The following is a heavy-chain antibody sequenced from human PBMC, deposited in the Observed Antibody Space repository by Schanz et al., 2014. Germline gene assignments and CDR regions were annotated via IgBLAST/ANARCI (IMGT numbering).Heavy chain of an antibody. CDR1: GFTFSIYA. Sequence: VQLVESGGGLVQPGGSLRLSCSASGFTFSIYAMHWVRQAPGKGLEYVSAISHDGYSTSYADSVKGRFTISRDNAKNSVFLQMNSLRAEDTAIYYCAKDAPYPFDLWGRGTLITVSS. V-gene: IGHV3-64*04. CDR3: AKDAPYPFDL. J-gene: IGHJ2*01. CDR2: ISHDGYST.